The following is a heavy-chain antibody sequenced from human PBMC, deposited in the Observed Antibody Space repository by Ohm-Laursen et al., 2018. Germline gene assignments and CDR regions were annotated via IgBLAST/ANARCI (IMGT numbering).Heavy chain of an antibody. CDR1: GGSISSGGYY. J-gene: IGHJ4*02. CDR2: IYYSGST. V-gene: IGHV4-61*08. Sequence: SDTLSLTCTVSGGSISSGGYYWSWIRQHPGKDLEWIGYIYYSGSTNYNPSLKSRVTMSVDTSKNQFSLNLSSVTAADTAVYYCAGRGYWGQGTLVTVSS. D-gene: IGHD1-26*01. CDR3: AGRGY.